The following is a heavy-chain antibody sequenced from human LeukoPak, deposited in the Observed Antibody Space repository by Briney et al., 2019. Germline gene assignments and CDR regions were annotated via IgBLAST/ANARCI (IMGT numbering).Heavy chain of an antibody. D-gene: IGHD7-27*01. V-gene: IGHV3-30*18. CDR3: AKPLTGVSSDYFDY. CDR2: LSYDGSNK. CDR1: GFTFSSYG. J-gene: IGHJ4*02. Sequence: GGSLRLSCAASGFTFSSYGIHWVRQAPGKGLEWVAVLSYDGSNKYYADSVKGRFTISRDNSKNTLYLQMNSLRAEDAAVYYCAKPLTGVSSDYFDYWGQGTLVTVSS.